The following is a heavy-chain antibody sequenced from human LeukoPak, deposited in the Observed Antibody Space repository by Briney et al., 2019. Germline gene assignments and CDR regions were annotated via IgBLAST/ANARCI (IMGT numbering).Heavy chain of an antibody. CDR1: GFTVSSNY. V-gene: IGHV3-53*01. Sequence: PGGSLRLSCAASGFTVSSNYMSWVRQAPGKGLEWVSVIYSGGSTHYADSVKGRFTISRDNSKNTLYLQMNSLRVEDTAVYYCARGQSCSSTSCFFDYWGQGTLVTVSS. CDR3: ARGQSCSSTSCFFDY. D-gene: IGHD2-2*01. CDR2: IYSGGST. J-gene: IGHJ4*02.